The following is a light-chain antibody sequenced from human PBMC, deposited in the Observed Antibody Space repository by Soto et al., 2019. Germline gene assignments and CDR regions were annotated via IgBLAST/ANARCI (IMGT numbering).Light chain of an antibody. CDR3: SSFTSSSNWV. Sequence: QSVLTQPASVSGSPGQSITVSCTGTSSDVGGYNYVSWHQQHPGKVPKLMIYEVSNRPSGASNRFSGSKSGNTASLTISGLQAEDEADYYCSSFTSSSNWVFGGGTKLTVL. J-gene: IGLJ3*02. CDR1: SSDVGGYNY. V-gene: IGLV2-14*01. CDR2: EVS.